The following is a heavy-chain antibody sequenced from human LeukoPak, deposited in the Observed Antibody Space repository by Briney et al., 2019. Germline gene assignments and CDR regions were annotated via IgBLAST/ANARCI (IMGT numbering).Heavy chain of an antibody. V-gene: IGHV4-59*01. Sequence: PSETLSLTCTVSGGSISSYYWSWIRQPPGKGLEWIGYIYYSGSTNYNPSLKSRVTISVDTSKNQFSLKLSSVTAADTAVYYCAGYCSSTSCYEGWFDPWGQGTLVTVSS. CDR2: IYYSGST. J-gene: IGHJ5*02. D-gene: IGHD2-2*01. CDR1: GGSISSYY. CDR3: AGYCSSTSCYEGWFDP.